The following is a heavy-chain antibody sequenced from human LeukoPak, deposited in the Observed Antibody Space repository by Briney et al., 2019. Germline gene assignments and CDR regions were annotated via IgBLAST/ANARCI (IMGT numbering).Heavy chain of an antibody. V-gene: IGHV3-23*01. CDR2: ISGSSGST. J-gene: IGHJ4*02. Sequence: GGSLRLSCAASGFTFSSYAMSWVRQAPGKGLEWVSAISGSSGSTYYADSVKGRFTISRDNSKNTLYLQMNSLRAEDTAVYYCAKAKVASSGYYFDYWGQGTLVTVSS. CDR3: AKAKVASSGYYFDY. CDR1: GFTFSSYA. D-gene: IGHD3-22*01.